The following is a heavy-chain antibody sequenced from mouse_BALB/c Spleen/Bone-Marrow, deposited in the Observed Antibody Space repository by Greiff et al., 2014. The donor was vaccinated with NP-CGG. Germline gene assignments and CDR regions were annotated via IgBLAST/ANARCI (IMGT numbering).Heavy chain of an antibody. V-gene: IGHV1-54*03. CDR3: ARSIYDGYSEAMDY. CDR2: NNPGSGGT. CDR1: GYAFTNYL. Sequence: QVQLQQSGAELVRPGTSVKVSCKASGYAFTNYLIEWVKQRPGQGLEWIGVNNPGSGGTNYNEKFKGEATLTADKSSSTVYMQLSSLTSDDSAVYFCARSIYDGYSEAMDYWGQGTSVTVSS. D-gene: IGHD2-3*01. J-gene: IGHJ4*01.